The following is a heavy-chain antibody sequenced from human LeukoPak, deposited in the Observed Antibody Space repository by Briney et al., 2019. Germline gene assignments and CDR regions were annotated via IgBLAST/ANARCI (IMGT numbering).Heavy chain of an antibody. V-gene: IGHV4-39*01. J-gene: IGHJ4*02. CDR3: ARHLGDWSAFDY. CDR2: IYYSGRT. D-gene: IGHD2-21*01. Sequence: SDTLSLTCTVSGGSISSSSYYWGWIRRPPGKGLERIGSIYYSGRTYYNPSLKSRVTISVDTSKNQFSLKLRSVTAADTAVYYCARHLGDWSAFDYWGQGTLVTVSS. CDR1: GGSISSSSYY.